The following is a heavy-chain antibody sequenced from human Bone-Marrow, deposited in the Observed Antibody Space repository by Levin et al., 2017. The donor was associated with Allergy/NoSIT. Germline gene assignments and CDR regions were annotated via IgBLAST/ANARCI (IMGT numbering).Heavy chain of an antibody. CDR3: ARDIDASGFDI. Sequence: KTSETLSLTCTVSGASISRYYWTWIRQPPGKGLEFIGYIHYGGSTNYNPSLKSRVSISVDTSKNQFSLKLSSVTAADTALYFCARDIDASGFDIWGQGTMVTVSS. CDR2: IHYGGST. V-gene: IGHV4-59*01. CDR1: GASISRYY. J-gene: IGHJ3*02. D-gene: IGHD3-9*01.